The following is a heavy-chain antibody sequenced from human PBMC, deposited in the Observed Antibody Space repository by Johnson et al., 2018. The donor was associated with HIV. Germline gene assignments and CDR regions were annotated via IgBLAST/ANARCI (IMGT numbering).Heavy chain of an antibody. Sequence: QVQLVESGGGVVQPGRSLRLSCAASGFTFSSYAMHWVRQAPGTGLEWVAVISYDGNNKYYADSARGRFTVSRDNSKNTLFLQMSSLRAEDTAVYYCARVASPAELLPWAFDIWGQGTMVTVSS. V-gene: IGHV3-30*04. CDR2: ISYDGNNK. J-gene: IGHJ3*02. CDR1: GFTFSSYA. CDR3: ARVASPAELLPWAFDI. D-gene: IGHD1-7*01.